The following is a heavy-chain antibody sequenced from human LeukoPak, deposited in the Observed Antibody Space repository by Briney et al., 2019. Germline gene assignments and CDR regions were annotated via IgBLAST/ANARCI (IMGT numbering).Heavy chain of an antibody. D-gene: IGHD1-1*01. CDR3: ARDRTGGNWFDP. CDR2: IYYSGST. J-gene: IGHJ5*02. V-gene: IGHV4-39*07. CDR1: GGSISSSSYY. Sequence: PSETLSLTCTVSGGSISSSSYYWGWIRQPPGKGLEWIGSIYYSGSTYYNPSLKSRVTISVDTSKNQFSLKLNSVTAADTAVYYCARDRTGGNWFDPWGQGTLVTVSS.